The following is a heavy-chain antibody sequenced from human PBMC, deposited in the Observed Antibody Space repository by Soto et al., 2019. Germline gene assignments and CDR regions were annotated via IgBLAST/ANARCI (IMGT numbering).Heavy chain of an antibody. D-gene: IGHD3-10*01. J-gene: IGHJ3*02. CDR2: ISTYNGNT. CDR1: GYTFSSYG. CDR3: ARLTMAQDAFDI. Sequence: QVQLVQSGAEVKKPGASVKVSCKASGYTFSSYGISWLRQAPGQGLEWMGWISTYNGNTNYAQKLQSRVTMTTDTSTSTAYMELRSLRSDDTAVYYCARLTMAQDAFDIWGQGTMVTVSS. V-gene: IGHV1-18*01.